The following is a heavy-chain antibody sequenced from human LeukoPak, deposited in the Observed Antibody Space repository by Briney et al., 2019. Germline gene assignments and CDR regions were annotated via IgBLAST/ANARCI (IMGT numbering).Heavy chain of an antibody. J-gene: IGHJ4*02. CDR2: ISSSSSYI. CDR1: GFTFSSYS. V-gene: IGHV3-21*01. D-gene: IGHD2/OR15-2a*01. CDR3: ARDWYFMGSMVPDY. Sequence: GGSLRLSCAASGFTFSSYSMNWVRQAPGKGLEWVSSISSSSSYIYYADSVKGRFTNSRDNAKNSLYLQMNSLRAEDTAVYYCARDWYFMGSMVPDYWGQGTLVTVSS.